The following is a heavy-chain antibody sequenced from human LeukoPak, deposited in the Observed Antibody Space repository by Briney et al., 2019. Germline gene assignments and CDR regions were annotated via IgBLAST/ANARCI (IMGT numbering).Heavy chain of an antibody. CDR2: IKQDGSEN. J-gene: IGHJ4*02. D-gene: IGHD5-24*01. Sequence: PGGSLRLSCAASGFTFSSDWMNWVRQAPGKGLEWVANIKQDGSENYYVGSVKGRFTISRDNAKNSLYLQVNSLRAEDTAVYYCARELLGHGYNSGDFDYWGQGTLVTVSS. CDR1: GFTFSSDW. V-gene: IGHV3-7*01. CDR3: ARELLGHGYNSGDFDY.